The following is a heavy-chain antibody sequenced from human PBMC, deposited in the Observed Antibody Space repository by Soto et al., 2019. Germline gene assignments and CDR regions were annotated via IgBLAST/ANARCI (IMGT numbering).Heavy chain of an antibody. Sequence: QVQLVQSGAEEKKPGASVKVSCKASGYTFTSYAMHWVRQAPGQSLEWMGWINAGNGITRYSQKFQGRVTITRDTPARTAYMELSSLRSEDTAVYYCARDRVAARYYYYGLDVWGQGTTVTVSS. D-gene: IGHD2-15*01. CDR3: ARDRVAARYYYYGLDV. J-gene: IGHJ6*02. CDR1: GYTFTSYA. CDR2: INAGNGIT. V-gene: IGHV1-3*05.